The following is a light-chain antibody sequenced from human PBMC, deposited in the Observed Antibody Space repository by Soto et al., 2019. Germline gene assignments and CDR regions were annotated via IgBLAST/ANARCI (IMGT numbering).Light chain of an antibody. Sequence: DLQMTQSPSSVSALVGDRVAITCRASHDIARWLAWYEQQPGKAPRLLIYAASSLQSGVPTRFSGSGSGTDFTLTITNLQPEDSAVYYCQQVKGFPLTFGGGTKVEIK. V-gene: IGKV1-12*01. CDR2: AAS. J-gene: IGKJ4*01. CDR3: QQVKGFPLT. CDR1: HDIARW.